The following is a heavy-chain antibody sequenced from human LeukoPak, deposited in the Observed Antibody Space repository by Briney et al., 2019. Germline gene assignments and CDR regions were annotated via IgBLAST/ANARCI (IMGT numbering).Heavy chain of an antibody. Sequence: GGSLRLSCAASGFTFSSYTMNWVRQAPGKGLEWVAAISSSSSDIFYADSVKGRFTISRDNTQNSLYLQMNSVRAEDTAVYYCAREAAATLFDYWGQGTLVTVSS. J-gene: IGHJ4*02. CDR1: GFTFSSYT. D-gene: IGHD1-26*01. CDR2: ISSSSSDI. CDR3: AREAAATLFDY. V-gene: IGHV3-21*01.